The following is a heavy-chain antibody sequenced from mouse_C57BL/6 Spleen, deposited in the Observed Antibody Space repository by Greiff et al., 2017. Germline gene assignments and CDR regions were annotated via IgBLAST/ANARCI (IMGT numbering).Heavy chain of an antibody. CDR1: GFTFSNYW. Sequence: EVMLVESGGGLVQPGGSMKLSCVASGFTFSNYWMNWVRQSPEKGLEWVAQIRLKSDNYATHYAESVKGRFTISRDESKSSVYLQMNNLRAEDTGIYYCTALYGSSYWYFDVWGTGTTVTVSS. CDR3: TALYGSSYWYFDV. D-gene: IGHD1-1*01. CDR2: IRLKSDNYAT. J-gene: IGHJ1*03. V-gene: IGHV6-3*01.